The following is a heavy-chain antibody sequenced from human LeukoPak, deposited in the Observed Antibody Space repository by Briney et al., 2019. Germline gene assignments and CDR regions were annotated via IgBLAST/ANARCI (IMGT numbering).Heavy chain of an antibody. Sequence: SETLSLTCTVSGGSISSYYWSWIRQPPGKGLEWIGYIYYSGSTNYNPSLKSRVTIPVDTSKNQFSLKLSSVTAADTAVYYCARVTYYYGSGSYYNVNYYYYMDVWGKGTTVTVSS. D-gene: IGHD3-10*01. V-gene: IGHV4-59*01. J-gene: IGHJ6*03. CDR1: GGSISSYY. CDR3: ARVTYYYGSGSYYNVNYYYYMDV. CDR2: IYYSGST.